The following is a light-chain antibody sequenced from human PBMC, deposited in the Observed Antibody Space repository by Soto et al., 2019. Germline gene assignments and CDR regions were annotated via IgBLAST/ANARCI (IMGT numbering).Light chain of an antibody. CDR2: EVS. V-gene: IGLV2-8*01. J-gene: IGLJ2*01. CDR3: SSFAGNNNLV. CDR1: SSDVGGYNY. Sequence: QSVLTQPPSASGSPGQSVTISCTGTSSDVGGYNYVSWYQQHPGKAPKLMISEVSKRPPGVPDRFSGSKSGNTASLTVSGLQAEDEADYYCSSFAGNNNLVFGGGTKLTVL.